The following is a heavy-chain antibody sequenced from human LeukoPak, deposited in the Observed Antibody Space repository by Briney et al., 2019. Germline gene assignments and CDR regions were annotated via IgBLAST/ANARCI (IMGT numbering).Heavy chain of an antibody. D-gene: IGHD6-19*01. CDR2: IYHSGST. CDR3: ASTGEMYSSGWYFDF. V-gene: IGHV4-59*08. Sequence: PSETLSLTCTVSGGSISSYYWSWIRQPPGKRLEWIGYIYHSGSTNYNSSLKSRVTISVDTSKNQFSLKLSSVTAADTAVYYCASTGEMYSSGWYFDFWGQGTLVTVSS. CDR1: GGSISSYY. J-gene: IGHJ4*02.